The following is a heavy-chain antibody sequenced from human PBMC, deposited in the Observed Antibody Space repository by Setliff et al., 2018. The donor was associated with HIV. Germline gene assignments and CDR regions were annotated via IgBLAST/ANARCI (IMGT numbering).Heavy chain of an antibody. Sequence: SETLSLTCAVSGYSISSGYYWGWIRQPPGKGLEWIGTIYHSGSTYYNPSLKSRLTISVDTSKNQFSLKLNSVTAADTAVYYRARVRGSSGWYVFDYWGQGTLVTVSS. CDR3: ARVRGSSGWYVFDY. CDR2: IYHSGST. D-gene: IGHD6-19*01. CDR1: GYSISSGYY. J-gene: IGHJ4*02. V-gene: IGHV4-38-2*01.